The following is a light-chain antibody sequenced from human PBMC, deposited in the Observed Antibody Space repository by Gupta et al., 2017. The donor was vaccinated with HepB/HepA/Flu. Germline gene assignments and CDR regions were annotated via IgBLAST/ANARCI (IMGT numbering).Light chain of an antibody. V-gene: IGLV2-8*01. CDR3: SSYAGSNTVV. CDR1: SSDVGGYNF. J-gene: IGLJ2*01. CDR2: EVT. Sequence: QSALTQPPSASGSPGQSVTISCPGTSSDVGGYNFVSWYQQHPGKAPKLMIYEVTKRPSGVPDRFSGSKSGNTASLTVSGLQTEDEAYYYCSSYAGSNTVVFGGGTKLTVL.